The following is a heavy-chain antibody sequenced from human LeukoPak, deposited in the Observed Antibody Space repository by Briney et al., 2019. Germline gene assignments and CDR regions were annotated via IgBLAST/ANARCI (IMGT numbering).Heavy chain of an antibody. V-gene: IGHV3-74*01. D-gene: IGHD5-18*01. CDR1: GFTFSSYW. CDR3: ARWETAMVKGLY. CDR2: INNDGSST. J-gene: IGHJ4*02. Sequence: PGGSLRLSCAASGFTFSSYWMHWVRQAPGKGLVWVSHINNDGSSTSYADSVKGRFTISRDNAKNTLYLQMNSLRAEDTAMYYCARWETAMVKGLYWGQGTLVTVSS.